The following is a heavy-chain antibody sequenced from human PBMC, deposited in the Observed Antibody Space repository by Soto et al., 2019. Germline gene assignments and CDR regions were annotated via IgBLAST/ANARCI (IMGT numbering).Heavy chain of an antibody. CDR2: VYYTETT. J-gene: IGHJ5*02. Sequence: SETLSLTCSLSGGSINSSDHFWGWIRQTPGKGLEWIGSVYYTETTYYNPSLKSPVTISVETSRNTFSLKVNPVTAADTGIYYCARQRVLSTNMFITSFDPWGQGTLVTVSS. V-gene: IGHV4-39*01. CDR3: ARQRVLSTNMFITSFDP. D-gene: IGHD3-10*02. CDR1: GGSINSSDHF.